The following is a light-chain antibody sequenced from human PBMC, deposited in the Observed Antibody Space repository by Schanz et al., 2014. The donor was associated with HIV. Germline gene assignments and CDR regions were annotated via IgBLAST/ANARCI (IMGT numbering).Light chain of an antibody. Sequence: QSALTQPASVSGSPGQSITISCTGTSSDVGSYNLVSWYQQHPGKAPKLMIYDVNSRPSGVSNRFSGSRSGNTASLTIFDLQPEDEADYYCSSHAGRNSFVVFGGGTKLTVL. J-gene: IGLJ2*01. CDR3: SSHAGRNSFVV. CDR1: SSDVGSYNL. CDR2: DVN. V-gene: IGLV2-23*02.